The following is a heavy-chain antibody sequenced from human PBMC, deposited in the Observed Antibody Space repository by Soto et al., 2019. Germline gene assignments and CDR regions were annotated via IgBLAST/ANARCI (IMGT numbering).Heavy chain of an antibody. CDR2: INPNSGGT. J-gene: IGHJ6*02. Sequence: ASVTVSCKASGYTFTGYYMHWVRQAPGQGLEWMGWINPNSGGTNYEQKFQGWVTMTRDTSISTAYMELSRLRSDDTAVYYCARDPIYGSGSYYNYYYGMDVWGQGTTVTVSS. V-gene: IGHV1-2*04. CDR3: ARDPIYGSGSYYNYYYGMDV. D-gene: IGHD3-10*01. CDR1: GYTFTGYY.